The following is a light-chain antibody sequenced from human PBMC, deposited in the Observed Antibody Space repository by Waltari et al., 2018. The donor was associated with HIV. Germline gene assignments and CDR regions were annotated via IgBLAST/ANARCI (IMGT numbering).Light chain of an antibody. Sequence: QSALTQSASVSGSPGQSITISCTGTSSDVGAYTLVSWYQQHPGEVPQLLIYEVAKRPSGVSTRFSGSKSGNTASLTISGLQAEDEADYYCCSYAGSGLVFGGGTKLTVL. CDR3: CSYAGSGLV. V-gene: IGLV2-23*02. CDR1: SSDVGAYTL. J-gene: IGLJ3*02. CDR2: EVA.